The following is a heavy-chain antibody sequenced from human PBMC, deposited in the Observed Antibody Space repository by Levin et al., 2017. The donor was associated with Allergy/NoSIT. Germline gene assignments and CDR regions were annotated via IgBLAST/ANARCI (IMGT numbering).Heavy chain of an antibody. CDR2: FDPEDGET. CDR3: AAAFSAHDTDAFHS. Sequence: ASVKVSCKVSGYTLTELSMHWVRQAPGKGLEWMGGFDPEDGETMYAQKFQGRVTMTEDTSTDTAYMELSSLRSEDTAVYYCAAAFSAHDTDAFHSWGQGTMVTVSS. D-gene: IGHD2/OR15-2a*01. J-gene: IGHJ3*02. V-gene: IGHV1-24*01. CDR1: GYTLTELS.